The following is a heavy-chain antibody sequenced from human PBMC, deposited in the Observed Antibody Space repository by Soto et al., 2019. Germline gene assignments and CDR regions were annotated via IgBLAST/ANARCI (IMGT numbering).Heavy chain of an antibody. CDR1: GGTFSSYR. D-gene: IGHD6-13*01. Sequence: SVKISCKASGGTFSSYRINWVRQAPGQGLEWVGGIVPIYRTADYAQKFQGRVTITADESARTAYLEVRSLKSQDTAVYYCARDSGAKLSSSWGQGTLVTVSS. CDR3: ARDSGAKLSSS. V-gene: IGHV1-69*13. J-gene: IGHJ4*02. CDR2: IVPIYRTA.